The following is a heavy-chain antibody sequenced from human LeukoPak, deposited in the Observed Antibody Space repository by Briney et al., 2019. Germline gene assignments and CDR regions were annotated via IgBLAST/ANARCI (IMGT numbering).Heavy chain of an antibody. CDR1: GYTFTGYY. CDR2: INPNSGGT. D-gene: IGHD2-15*01. V-gene: IGHV1-2*02. Sequence: ASVKVSCKASGYTFTGYYMHWVRQAPGQGLEWMGWINPNSGGTNYAQKFQGRVTMTRDTSISTAYMELSRLRSDDTAVYYCARVPRGYCSGGSCYTPGYFQHGGQGTLVTVS. CDR3: ARVPRGYCSGGSCYTPGYFQH. J-gene: IGHJ1*01.